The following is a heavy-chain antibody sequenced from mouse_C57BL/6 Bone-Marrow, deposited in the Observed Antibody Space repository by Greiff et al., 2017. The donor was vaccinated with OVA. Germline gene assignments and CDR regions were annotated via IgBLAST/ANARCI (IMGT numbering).Heavy chain of an antibody. CDR2: IYPGGGYT. D-gene: IGHD1-1*01. J-gene: IGHJ2*01. CDR3: ARSHYGSSFDY. V-gene: IGHV1-63*01. CDR1: GYTFTNYW. Sequence: VQLQESGAELVRPGTSVKMSCKASGYTFTNYWIGWVKQRPGHGLEWIGDIYPGGGYTNYNEKFKGKATLTADKSSSTAYMQFSSLTSEDSAIYYCARSHYGSSFDYWGQGTTLTVSS.